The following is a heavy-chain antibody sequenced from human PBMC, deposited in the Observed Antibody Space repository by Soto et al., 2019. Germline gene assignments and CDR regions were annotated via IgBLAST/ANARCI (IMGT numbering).Heavy chain of an antibody. CDR3: ARRYSGYDDAFDI. D-gene: IGHD5-12*01. CDR2: TYYSGGT. V-gene: IGHV4-59*01. Sequence: QVQLQESGPGLVKPSETLSLTCTVPGGSINNYYWSWIRQPPGKGLEWIGYTYYSGGTNYNPSLKSRVTTSVETSNSQYSLKLSSVTAAGTAVYYCARRYSGYDDAFDIWGQGTMVTVSS. CDR1: GGSINNYY. J-gene: IGHJ3*02.